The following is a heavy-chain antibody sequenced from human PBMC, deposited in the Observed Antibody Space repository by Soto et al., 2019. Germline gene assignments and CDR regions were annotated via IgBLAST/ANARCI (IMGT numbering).Heavy chain of an antibody. Sequence: GGPLRLSCATSGFMFGSYAMNWVRQAPGKGLEWVSVISGGGSTTNYADSVRGRFTTSRDSSTDTVYLQMYSLRVEDTAVYYCAKARKYSSPYDSWGQGTLVTVSS. J-gene: IGHJ5*01. CDR2: ISGGGSTT. CDR1: GFMFGSYA. CDR3: AKARKYSSPYDS. V-gene: IGHV3-23*01. D-gene: IGHD6-19*01.